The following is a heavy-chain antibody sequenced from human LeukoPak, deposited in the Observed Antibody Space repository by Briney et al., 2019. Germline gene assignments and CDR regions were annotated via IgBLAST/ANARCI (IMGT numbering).Heavy chain of an antibody. J-gene: IGHJ4*02. CDR2: MNPYTGKT. Sequence: ASVKVPCKTSGYTFTNFDINWVRQATGQGLEWLGWMNPYTGKTGYAQKFQGRVTFTGDTSIRTAYMEVSTLTSEDTAVYYCARWSGSYYDHFDYWGQGTLVTASS. D-gene: IGHD1-26*01. CDR1: GYTFTNFD. CDR3: ARWSGSYYDHFDY. V-gene: IGHV1-8*03.